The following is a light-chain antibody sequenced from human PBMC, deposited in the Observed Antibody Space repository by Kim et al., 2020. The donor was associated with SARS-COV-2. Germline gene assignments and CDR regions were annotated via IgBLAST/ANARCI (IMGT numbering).Light chain of an antibody. Sequence: SPGERATLSCRASQSVTRDHLAWYQQKPGQAPRLLIYAASSGVTGIPDRFSGSGSGTDFTLTITRLEPEDFAVYYCQRYGNSPSLTFGGGTKLEI. J-gene: IGKJ4*01. CDR1: QSVTRDH. CDR3: QRYGNSPSLT. V-gene: IGKV3-20*01. CDR2: AAS.